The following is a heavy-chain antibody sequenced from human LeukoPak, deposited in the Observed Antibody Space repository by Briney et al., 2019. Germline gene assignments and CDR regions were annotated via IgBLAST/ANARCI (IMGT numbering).Heavy chain of an antibody. Sequence: ASVKVSCKASGYTLTSYDINWVRQATGQGLEWMGWMNPNSGNTGYAQKFQGRVTMTRNTSINTAYMELSSLKSEDTAVYYCVNVDVSGGYWGQGTLVTVSS. CDR2: MNPNSGNT. V-gene: IGHV1-8*01. J-gene: IGHJ4*02. D-gene: IGHD3-16*01. CDR3: VNVDVSGGY. CDR1: GYTLTSYD.